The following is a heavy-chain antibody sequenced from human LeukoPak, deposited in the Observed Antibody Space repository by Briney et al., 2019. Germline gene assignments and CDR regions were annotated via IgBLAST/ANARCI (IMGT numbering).Heavy chain of an antibody. V-gene: IGHV3-20*04. J-gene: IGHJ4*02. CDR3: ARASDSSGYYTPLDY. Sequence: GGSLRLSCAASGFTFSSYAMSWVRQAPGKGLEWVSGINWNGGSTGYADSVKGRFTISRDNAKNSLYLQMNSLRAEDTALYYCARASDSSGYYTPLDYWGQGTLVTVSS. CDR1: GFTFSSYA. CDR2: INWNGGST. D-gene: IGHD3-22*01.